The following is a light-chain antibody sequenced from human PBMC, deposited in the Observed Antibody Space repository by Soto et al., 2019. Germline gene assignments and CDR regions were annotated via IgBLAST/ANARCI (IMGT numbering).Light chain of an antibody. J-gene: IGKJ1*01. V-gene: IGKV1-33*01. CDR1: HYLGNS. Sequence: DIQMTQSPSSLSASVGDRVTITCQASHYLGNSLSWSQQKPGKAPKLLISDASNLETGVPSRFSASASGTDFTFTISSLQPEDIATYYCQQRGNRPPWTFGQGTKVDIK. CDR2: DAS. CDR3: QQRGNRPPWT.